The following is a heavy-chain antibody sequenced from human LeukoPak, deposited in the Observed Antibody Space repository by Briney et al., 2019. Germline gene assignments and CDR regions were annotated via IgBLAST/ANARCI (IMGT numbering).Heavy chain of an antibody. V-gene: IGHV3-66*01. CDR1: GFSVSSNH. J-gene: IGHJ4*02. CDR3: ARGIAAAGIVGVFDY. Sequence: GGSLRLSCAASGFSVSSNHMSWVRQAPGKGLEWVSVIYSGGNAHYADSVKGRFTISRDNSKNTLYLQMNSLRAEDTAVYYCARGIAAAGIVGVFDYWGQGTLVTVSS. D-gene: IGHD6-13*01. CDR2: IYSGGNA.